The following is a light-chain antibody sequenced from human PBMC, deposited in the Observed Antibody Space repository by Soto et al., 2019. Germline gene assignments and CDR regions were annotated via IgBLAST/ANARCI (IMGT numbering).Light chain of an antibody. Sequence: AIRMTQSPSSFSASTGDRVTITCRASQGIRSYLVWYQQKRGKAPKIXIYAASTLQSGVPSRFSGSGSGTDFTLTISSLQPDDFATYYCQHYNSSPEAFGQGTKVDI. J-gene: IGKJ1*01. CDR3: QHYNSSPEA. V-gene: IGKV1-8*01. CDR2: AAS. CDR1: QGIRSY.